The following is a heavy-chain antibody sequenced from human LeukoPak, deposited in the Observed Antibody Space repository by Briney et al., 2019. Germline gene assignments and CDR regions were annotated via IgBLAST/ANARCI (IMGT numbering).Heavy chain of an antibody. CDR1: KFTFGDYG. CDR2: INWNGDNP. V-gene: IGHV3-20*04. D-gene: IGHD1-26*01. CDR3: ARRSVAGATTGYYYDS. J-gene: IGHJ4*02. Sequence: GGSLRLSCIASKFTFGDYGMTWVRQRPGKGLEYVCEINWNGDNPVYENSLRGRFTISRDNAKNSVYLQMSSLRVDDTAFYYCARRSVAGATTGYYYDSWGQGTLVTVSS.